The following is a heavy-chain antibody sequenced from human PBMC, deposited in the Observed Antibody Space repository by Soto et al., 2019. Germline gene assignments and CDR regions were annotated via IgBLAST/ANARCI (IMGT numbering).Heavy chain of an antibody. V-gene: IGHV1-18*01. Sequence: ASVKVSCKASGYTFTSYGVCWVRQAPGQGLEWMGWINPNSGNTKFAQNLQGWVTVTTDTSIKTVYMELSGLRSDATAVYYCARESGGTTATLDYYYFYMDVWGKGTTVTVSS. CDR2: INPNSGNT. D-gene: IGHD4-17*01. CDR3: ARESGGTTATLDYYYFYMDV. CDR1: GYTFTSYG. J-gene: IGHJ6*03.